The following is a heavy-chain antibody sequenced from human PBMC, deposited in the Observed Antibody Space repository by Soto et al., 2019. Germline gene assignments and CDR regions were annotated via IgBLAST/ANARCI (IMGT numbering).Heavy chain of an antibody. J-gene: IGHJ5*02. D-gene: IGHD5-18*01. Sequence: SETLSLTCAVYGGSFSGYYWSWIRQPPGKGLEWIGEINHSGSTNYNPSLKSRVTISVDTSKNQFSLKLSSVTAADTAVYYCARGGPAAMVTDWFDPWGQGTLVTVSS. CDR1: GGSFSGYY. V-gene: IGHV4-34*01. CDR2: INHSGST. CDR3: ARGGPAAMVTDWFDP.